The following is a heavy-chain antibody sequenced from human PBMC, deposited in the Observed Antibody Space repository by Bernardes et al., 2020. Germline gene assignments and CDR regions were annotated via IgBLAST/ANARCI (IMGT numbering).Heavy chain of an antibody. D-gene: IGHD5-12*01. CDR1: RFTFSGSA. J-gene: IGHJ3*02. Sequence: GGSLRLSCAASRFTFSGSALHWVRQASGKGLEWVGRIRSKANNYATAYAASVKGRFTISRDDSKNTAYLQMNSLKTEDTAVYYCTTSKAGWLQFEAFDIWGQGTMVTVSS. CDR2: IRSKANNYAT. V-gene: IGHV3-73*01. CDR3: TTSKAGWLQFEAFDI.